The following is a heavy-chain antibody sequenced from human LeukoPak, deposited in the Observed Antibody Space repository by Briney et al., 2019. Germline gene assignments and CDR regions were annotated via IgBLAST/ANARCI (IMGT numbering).Heavy chain of an antibody. J-gene: IGHJ6*03. D-gene: IGHD1-26*01. CDR3: ARDQEGLAYGSYDYYYYMDV. CDR2: ISSSSSSTI. V-gene: IGHV3-48*01. CDR1: GFTFSSYS. Sequence: GGSLRLSCAASGFTFSSYSMNWVRQAPGKGLEWVSYISSSSSSTIYYADSVKGRFTISRDNAKNSLYLQMNSLRAEDTAVYYCARDQEGLAYGSYDYYYYMDVWGKGTTVTVSS.